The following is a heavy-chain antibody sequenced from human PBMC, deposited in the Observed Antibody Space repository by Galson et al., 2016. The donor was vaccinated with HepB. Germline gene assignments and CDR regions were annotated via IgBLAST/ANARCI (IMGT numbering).Heavy chain of an antibody. CDR1: GFTVSSDY. CDR3: AKGTYYYDISGEAFDI. V-gene: IGHV3-53*01. J-gene: IGHJ3*02. Sequence: SLRLSCAASGFTVSSDYMSWVRQAPGKGLEWVSGIYSGNSTFYADSVKGRFTISRDNSKNTVYLQMNRLRAEDTAVYYCAKGTYYYDISGEAFDIWGQGTMVTVSS. D-gene: IGHD3-22*01. CDR2: IYSGNST.